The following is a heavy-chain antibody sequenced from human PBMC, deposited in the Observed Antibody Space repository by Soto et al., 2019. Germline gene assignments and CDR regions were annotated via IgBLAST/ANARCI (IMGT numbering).Heavy chain of an antibody. CDR3: AKEVRITGTTDRFYYYYYHGMDV. D-gene: IGHD1-7*01. J-gene: IGHJ6*02. Sequence: GGSLRLSCAASGFAFSSYGMHWVRPAPDKGLEWVAVIWYDGSNKYYADSVKGRFTISRDNSKNTLYLQMNSLRAEDTAVYYCAKEVRITGTTDRFYYYYYHGMDVWGQGTTVTVSS. V-gene: IGHV3-33*06. CDR1: GFAFSSYG. CDR2: IWYDGSNK.